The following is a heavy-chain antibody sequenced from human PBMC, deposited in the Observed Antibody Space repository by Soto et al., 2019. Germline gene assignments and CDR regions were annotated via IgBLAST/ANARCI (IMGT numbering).Heavy chain of an antibody. V-gene: IGHV1-46*03. CDR2: INPSGGST. CDR3: ASVAVAGFDY. D-gene: IGHD6-19*01. CDR1: GYTFTSYG. J-gene: IGHJ4*02. Sequence: ASVKVSCKASGYTFTSYGISWVRQAPGQGLEWMGIINPSGGSTSYAQKFQGRVTMTRDTSTSTVYMELSSLRSEDTAVYYCASVAVAGFDYWAREPWSPSPQ.